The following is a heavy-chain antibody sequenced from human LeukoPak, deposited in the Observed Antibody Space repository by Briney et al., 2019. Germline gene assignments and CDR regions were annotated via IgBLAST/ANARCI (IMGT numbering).Heavy chain of an antibody. CDR3: ARANGDMDV. CDR2: IKQDGSEK. CDR1: GFSFSSYA. Sequence: PGGSLRLSCATSGFSFSSYAMSWVRQAPGKGLEWVANIKQDGSEKYYVDSVKGRFTISRDNAKNSLYLQMNSLRAEDTAVYYCARANGDMDVWGKGTTVTISS. J-gene: IGHJ6*03. D-gene: IGHD2-8*01. V-gene: IGHV3-7*01.